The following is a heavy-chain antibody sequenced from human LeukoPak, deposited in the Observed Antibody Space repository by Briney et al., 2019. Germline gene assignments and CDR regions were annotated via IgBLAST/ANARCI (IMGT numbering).Heavy chain of an antibody. J-gene: IGHJ6*03. Sequence: SETLSLTCAVSGYSINNGYYWGWIRQPPGKGLEWIGSLYHGESTYYNPSLTSRVTMSVDTSRNQFSLKLSFVTAADTAVCYCARQYDSYFYYYLDLWGTGTTVTVSS. D-gene: IGHD2-2*01. CDR2: LYHGEST. CDR3: ARQYDSYFYYYLDL. CDR1: GYSINNGYY. V-gene: IGHV4-38-2*01.